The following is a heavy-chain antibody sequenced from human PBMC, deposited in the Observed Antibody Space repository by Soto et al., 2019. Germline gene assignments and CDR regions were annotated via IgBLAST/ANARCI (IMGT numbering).Heavy chain of an antibody. V-gene: IGHV1-58*01. J-gene: IGHJ4*02. Sequence: SVKVSCKASGFTFTSSAVQWVRQARGQRLEWIGWIVVGSGNTNYAQKFQERVTITRDMSTSTAYMELSSLRSEDTAVYYCAADSSNYYDSSGYPLDYWGQGTLVTVSS. CDR1: GFTFTSSA. CDR2: IVVGSGNT. CDR3: AADSSNYYDSSGYPLDY. D-gene: IGHD3-22*01.